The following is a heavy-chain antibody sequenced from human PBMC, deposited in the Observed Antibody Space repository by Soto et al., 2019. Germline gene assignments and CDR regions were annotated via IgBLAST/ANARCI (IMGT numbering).Heavy chain of an antibody. D-gene: IGHD5-12*01. CDR1: GFTFSSYS. Sequence: EVQLVESGGGLVQPGGSLRLSCAASGFTFSSYSMNWVRQAPGKGLEWVSYISSSNTRSSTIYYADSVKGRFTISRDTAKNSLYLQMNSLRDEDTAVYYCARDRGSGYDLISWASDYWGQGTLVSVSA. V-gene: IGHV3-48*02. CDR3: ARDRGSGYDLISWASDY. CDR2: ISSSNTRSSTI. J-gene: IGHJ4*02.